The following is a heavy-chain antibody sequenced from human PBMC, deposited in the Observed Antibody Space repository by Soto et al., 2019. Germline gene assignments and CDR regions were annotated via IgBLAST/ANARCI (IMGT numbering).Heavy chain of an antibody. CDR3: PHVPPGY. CDR1: GFSLSTSGVG. D-gene: IGHD7-27*01. CDR2: IYWDDDK. Sequence: PXQTLTLTCTFSGFSLSTSGVGVGWIRQPPGKALEWLALIYWDDDKRYSPSLKSRLTITKDTPKHQPLLTMTRMAPVDTASYYCPHVPPGYWGQGTPNPVS. V-gene: IGHV2-5*02. J-gene: IGHJ4*02.